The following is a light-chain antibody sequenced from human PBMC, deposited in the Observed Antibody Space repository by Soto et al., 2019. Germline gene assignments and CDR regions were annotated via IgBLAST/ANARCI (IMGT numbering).Light chain of an antibody. J-gene: IGKJ5*01. CDR1: QYIGRY. V-gene: IGKV1-39*01. Sequence: DIQMTPSPSSLSASVGDRVTITCRAGQYIGRYLNWYQQKPGKAPKLLIYAASSLHSGVPSRFSGSGSGTDFTLTISGLQSEDFATYYCQQSFSTPTFGQGTRLEI. CDR2: AAS. CDR3: QQSFSTPT.